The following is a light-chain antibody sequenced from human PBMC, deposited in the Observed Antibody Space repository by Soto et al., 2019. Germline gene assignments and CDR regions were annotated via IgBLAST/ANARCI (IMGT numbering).Light chain of an antibody. CDR1: SSDIGAYNY. J-gene: IGLJ1*01. CDR2: DLT. Sequence: QSALTQPASVSGSPGQSITISCTGTSSDIGAYNYVSWYQQHPGQAPKLMIYDLTKRPSGVSFRFSGSKSGNTASLTISGLQADDEADYYCLSYTGDTTPCVFGPGTKLTV. CDR3: LSYTGDTTPCV. V-gene: IGLV2-14*03.